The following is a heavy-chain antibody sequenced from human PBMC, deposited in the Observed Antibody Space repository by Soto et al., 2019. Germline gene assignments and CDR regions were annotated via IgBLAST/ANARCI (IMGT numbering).Heavy chain of an antibody. CDR1: GLPFNYSP. J-gene: IGHJ4*02. V-gene: IGHV3-30*09. Sequence: QVHLVESGGGVVQPGTSLTLSCAASGLPFNYSPIHWVRQAPGKGLEGVGVISNDGSRIYSGDSMKGRFAISRDNPQNTVDLQMNSLRVEDTAVYFWAKYHYGSESYFDHWGQGALVTVSS. CDR2: ISNDGSRI. CDR3: AKYHYGSESYFDH. D-gene: IGHD3-10*01.